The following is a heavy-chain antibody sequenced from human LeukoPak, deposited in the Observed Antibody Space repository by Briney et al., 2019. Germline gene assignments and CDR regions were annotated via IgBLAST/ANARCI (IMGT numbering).Heavy chain of an antibody. CDR3: ARDQVHYSSSWYGFGWFDP. CDR1: GYTFTSYG. CDR2: ISAYNGNT. Sequence: ASVQVSCKASGYTFTSYGIGGVRQPPGQGLEWMGWISAYNGNTNYAQKLQGRVTMNTDTSTSTAYMELRSLRSEDTAVYYCARDQVHYSSSWYGFGWFDPWGQGTLVTVSS. J-gene: IGHJ5*02. D-gene: IGHD6-13*01. V-gene: IGHV1-18*01.